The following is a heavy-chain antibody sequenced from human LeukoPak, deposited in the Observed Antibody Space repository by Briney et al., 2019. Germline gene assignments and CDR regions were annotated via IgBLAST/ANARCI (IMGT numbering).Heavy chain of an antibody. CDR2: ISTSDNYI. D-gene: IGHD1-7*01. V-gene: IGHV3-21*01. Sequence: GGSLRLSCAASGFTFSTYNMNWVRQAPGKGLEWVSSISTSDNYIYYADSVKGRFTISRDNAKNSLYLQMNSLRAEDTAVYYCAREPPATPETGPTPPWGQGTLVTVSS. CDR1: GFTFSTYN. CDR3: AREPPATPETGPTPP. J-gene: IGHJ5*02.